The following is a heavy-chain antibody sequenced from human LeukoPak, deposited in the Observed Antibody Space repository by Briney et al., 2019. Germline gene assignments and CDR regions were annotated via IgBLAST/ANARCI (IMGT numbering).Heavy chain of an antibody. D-gene: IGHD1-14*01. CDR3: ARDLNRNWFDP. Sequence: LTGGSLRLSCVDSGFTFSSYDMSWVRQIPGKGLDWVSAISASGGSTYYADSVKGRFTISRDNSKSTLYLQMNSLRAEDTAIFYCARDLNRNWFDPWGQGTLVTVSS. V-gene: IGHV3-23*01. CDR2: ISASGGST. J-gene: IGHJ5*02. CDR1: GFTFSSYD.